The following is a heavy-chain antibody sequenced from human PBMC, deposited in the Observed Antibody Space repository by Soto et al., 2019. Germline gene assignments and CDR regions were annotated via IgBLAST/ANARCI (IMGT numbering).Heavy chain of an antibody. CDR2: INPSGGST. Sequence: ASVKVSCKASGYTFTSYYMHWVRQAPGQGLEWMGIINPSGGSTSYAQKFQGRVTMTRDTSTSTVYVELSSLRSEDTAVYYCARGGIYYDILTGSRFDYWGQGTLVTVSS. J-gene: IGHJ4*02. D-gene: IGHD3-9*01. CDR3: ARGGIYYDILTGSRFDY. CDR1: GYTFTSYY. V-gene: IGHV1-46*01.